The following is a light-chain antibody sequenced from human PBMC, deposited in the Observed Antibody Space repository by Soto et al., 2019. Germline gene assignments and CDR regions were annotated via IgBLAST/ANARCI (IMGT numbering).Light chain of an antibody. V-gene: IGKV3-20*01. CDR1: QSVSSNF. CDR3: QQYGSSGT. J-gene: IGKJ1*01. Sequence: PGERVTLSCRASQSVSSNFLAWYQQKPGQAPRLLIYGASNRATGIPDRFSGSGSGTDFTLTISRLEAEDFAVYYCQQYGSSGTFGHGTKVDIK. CDR2: GAS.